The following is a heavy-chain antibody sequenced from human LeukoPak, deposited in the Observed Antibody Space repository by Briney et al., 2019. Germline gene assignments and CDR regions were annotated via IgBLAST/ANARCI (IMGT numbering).Heavy chain of an antibody. CDR1: GFTFSSYS. J-gene: IGHJ4*02. D-gene: IGHD3-22*01. Sequence: GGSLTLSCAASGFTFSSYSMSWVRQAPGKGLEWISGISVSGHRTYHAASVKGRFTISRDNSNNMVYLQMNSLRAEDTAVYYCAKAYYYDSSGYEDYWGQGTLVTVSS. CDR3: AKAYYYDSSGYEDY. CDR2: ISVSGHRT. V-gene: IGHV3-23*01.